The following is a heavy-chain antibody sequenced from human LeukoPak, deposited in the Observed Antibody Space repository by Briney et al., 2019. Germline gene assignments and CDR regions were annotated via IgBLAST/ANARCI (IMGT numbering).Heavy chain of an antibody. CDR3: AGGRGTWNDGYFAL. D-gene: IGHD1-1*01. J-gene: IGHJ4*02. V-gene: IGHV3-33*01. CDR2: VSSDGSWE. Sequence: GTSLRLSCVASGFRITSSGMRWVRQAPGKGLEWVACVSSDGSWEYCADSVKGRFTVSRDVFKNTLNLQMDTLRVEDTAVYYCAGGRGTWNDGYFALWGQGSQVIVSS. CDR1: GFRITSSG.